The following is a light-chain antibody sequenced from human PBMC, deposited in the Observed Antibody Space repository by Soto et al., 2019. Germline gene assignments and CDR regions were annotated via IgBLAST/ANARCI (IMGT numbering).Light chain of an antibody. CDR3: QQYGGSPRIT. CDR1: QSVSSSN. CDR2: GAS. Sequence: EIVLTQSPGTLSLSPGERATLSCRASQSVSSSNLGWYHQKPGQAPRLLIYGASSRATGIPDRFSGSGSGTDFTLIINRLEPEDVAIYYCQQYGGSPRITFGQGTRREIK. J-gene: IGKJ5*01. V-gene: IGKV3-20*01.